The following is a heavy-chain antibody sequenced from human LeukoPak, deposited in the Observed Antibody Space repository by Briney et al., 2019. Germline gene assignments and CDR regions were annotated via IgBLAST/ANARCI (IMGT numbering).Heavy chain of an antibody. Sequence: SVKVSCKASGGTFSSYAISWVRQAPGQGLEWMGRIIPILGIANYAQKFQGRVTITADKSTSTAYMELSSLRSEDTAVYYCARVVPAAIPILSYYYYYMDVWGKGTTVTVSS. CDR2: IIPILGIA. CDR1: GGTFSSYA. J-gene: IGHJ6*03. D-gene: IGHD2-2*02. V-gene: IGHV1-69*04. CDR3: ARVVPAAIPILSYYYYYMDV.